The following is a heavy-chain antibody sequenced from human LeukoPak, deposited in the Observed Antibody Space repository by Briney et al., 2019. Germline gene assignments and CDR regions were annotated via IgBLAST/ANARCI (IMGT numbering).Heavy chain of an antibody. CDR2: IYYSGST. D-gene: IGHD2-2*02. J-gene: IGHJ6*02. CDR1: GDSISTYY. CDR3: ARHSTRLGYCSSTSCYKDRRYYYYGMDV. Sequence: PSETLSLTCTVSGDSISTYYWNWIRQPPGKGLEWIGYIYYSGSTNYNPSLKSRVTISVDTSKNQFSLKLNSVTAADTAVYYCARHSTRLGYCSSTSCYKDRRYYYYGMDVWGQGTTVTVSS. V-gene: IGHV4-59*08.